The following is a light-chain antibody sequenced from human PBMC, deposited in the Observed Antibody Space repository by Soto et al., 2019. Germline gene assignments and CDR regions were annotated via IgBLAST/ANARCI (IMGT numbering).Light chain of an antibody. V-gene: IGKV1-39*01. CDR2: AAT. Sequence: DIQMTQSPSSLSASVGDRVTITCRASQSMSYYFNWYQHKPGKAPKLLIYAATSLQSGVPSRFSGSGSGTDFTLTISSLQPEDFAPYSCQQSYSTLLTFGGGTKVEIK. CDR1: QSMSYY. CDR3: QQSYSTLLT. J-gene: IGKJ4*01.